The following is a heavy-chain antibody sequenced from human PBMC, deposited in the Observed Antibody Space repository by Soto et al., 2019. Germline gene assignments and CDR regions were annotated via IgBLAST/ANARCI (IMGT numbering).Heavy chain of an antibody. CDR3: ARDHQDCSSTSCRQSYYYGMDV. Sequence: ASVKVSCKASGYTFTSYGISWVRQAPGQGLEWMGWISAYNGNTNYAQKLQGRVTMTTDTSTSTAYMELRSLRSDDTAVYYCARDHQDCSSTSCRQSYYYGMDVWGQGTTVTVSS. J-gene: IGHJ6*02. V-gene: IGHV1-18*01. CDR1: GYTFTSYG. D-gene: IGHD2-2*01. CDR2: ISAYNGNT.